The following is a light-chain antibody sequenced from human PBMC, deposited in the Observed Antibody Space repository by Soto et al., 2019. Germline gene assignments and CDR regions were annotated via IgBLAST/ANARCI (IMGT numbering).Light chain of an antibody. CDR2: AAS. CDR1: QHVSSH. J-gene: IGKJ2*01. Sequence: ERVMTQSPATLSVSPGEGATLSCRATQHVSSHIAWYQHKPGQAPRLLIHAASTRAPGVPVRFSGSWSGTEFTITISSLQFEDFAVSYCQQYQSWPFPFGQGPKLEIK. V-gene: IGKV3-15*01. CDR3: QQYQSWPFP.